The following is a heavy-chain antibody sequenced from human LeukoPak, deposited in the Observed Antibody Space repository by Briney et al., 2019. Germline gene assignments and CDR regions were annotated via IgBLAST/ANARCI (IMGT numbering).Heavy chain of an antibody. J-gene: IGHJ4*02. V-gene: IGHV3-23*01. Sequence: GGSLGLSCAASGFTFSSYAMSWVRQAPGKGLGWVSAISGSGGSTYYADSVKGRFTISRDNSKNTLYLQMNSLRAEDTAVYYCAKDRGTVTIFDYWGQGTLVTVSS. D-gene: IGHD4-17*01. CDR3: AKDRGTVTIFDY. CDR1: GFTFSSYA. CDR2: ISGSGGST.